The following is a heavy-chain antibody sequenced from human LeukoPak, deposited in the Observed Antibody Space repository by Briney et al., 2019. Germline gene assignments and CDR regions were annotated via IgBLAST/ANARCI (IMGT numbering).Heavy chain of an antibody. CDR1: GGSISSGGYY. V-gene: IGHV4-30-2*01. Sequence: PSETLSLTCTVSGGSISSGGYYWSWIRQPPGKGLEWIGYIYHSGSTYYNPSLKSRVTISVDRSKNQFSLKLSSVTAADTAVYYCARDITLRGFWSGYPHSNNWFDPWGQGTLVTVSS. CDR3: ARDITLRGFWSGYPHSNNWFDP. J-gene: IGHJ5*02. CDR2: IYHSGST. D-gene: IGHD3-3*01.